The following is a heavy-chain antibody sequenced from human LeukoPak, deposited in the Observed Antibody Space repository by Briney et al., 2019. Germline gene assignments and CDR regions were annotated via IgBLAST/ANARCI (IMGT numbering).Heavy chain of an antibody. CDR3: GRQGYTASYYFLDY. J-gene: IGHJ4*02. V-gene: IGHV4-4*07. D-gene: IGHD2-2*01. CDR1: GGSISSYD. Sequence: SETLSLTCTVSGGSISSYDWGWVRQPAGKGLEWIGRIYSSGTTNYNPSLKSRLTMSLDTSKNQFSLKLRSVTAADTAIYYCGRQGYTASYYFLDYWSQGTLVTVSS. CDR2: IYSSGTT.